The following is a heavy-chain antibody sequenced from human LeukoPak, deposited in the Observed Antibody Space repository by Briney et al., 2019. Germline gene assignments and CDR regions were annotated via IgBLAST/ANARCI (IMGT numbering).Heavy chain of an antibody. Sequence: GGSLRLSCAASGFTFSSYAMSWVRQAPGKGLEWVSAISGSGGSTYYADSVKGRFTISRDNFKNTPYLRMNSLRAEDTAVYYCAKVNIVVVHFDYWGQGTLVTVSS. D-gene: IGHD2-2*01. V-gene: IGHV3-23*01. CDR3: AKVNIVVVHFDY. CDR2: ISGSGGST. CDR1: GFTFSSYA. J-gene: IGHJ4*02.